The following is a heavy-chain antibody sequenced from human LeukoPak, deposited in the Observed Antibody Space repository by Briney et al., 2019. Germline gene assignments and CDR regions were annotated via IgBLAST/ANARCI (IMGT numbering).Heavy chain of an antibody. Sequence: SETLSLTCTHSGGSISSYYWSWIRQPAGKGLEWIGRIYTSGSTNYNPSLKSRVTMSVDTSKNPFSLKRSSVSAADTAVYYCARSSSSRPGITGLYYYYYMDVWGKGTTVTVSS. CDR3: ARSSSSRPGITGLYYYYYMDV. CDR1: GGSISSYY. D-gene: IGHD6-6*01. CDR2: IYTSGST. V-gene: IGHV4-4*07. J-gene: IGHJ6*03.